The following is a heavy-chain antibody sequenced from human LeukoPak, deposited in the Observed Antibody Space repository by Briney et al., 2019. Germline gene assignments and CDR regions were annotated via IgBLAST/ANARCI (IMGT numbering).Heavy chain of an antibody. J-gene: IGHJ4*02. CDR2: ISGSGGST. Sequence: GGSLRLSCAASGFTFSSYAISWVRQAPGKGLEWVSAISGSGGSTYYADSVKGRFTISRDNSKNTLYLQMNSLRAEDTAVYYCAKDKGADYYDSSGYQNCFDYWGQGTLVTVSS. D-gene: IGHD3-22*01. CDR3: AKDKGADYYDSSGYQNCFDY. CDR1: GFTFSSYA. V-gene: IGHV3-23*01.